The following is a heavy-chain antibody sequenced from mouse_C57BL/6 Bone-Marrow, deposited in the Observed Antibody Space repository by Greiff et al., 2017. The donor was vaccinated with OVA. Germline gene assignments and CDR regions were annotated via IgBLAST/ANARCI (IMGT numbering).Heavy chain of an antibody. CDR3: ARPSITTVVATDYAMDY. CDR1: GYTFTDYY. J-gene: IGHJ4*01. V-gene: IGHV1-76*01. CDR2: IYPGSGNT. D-gene: IGHD1-1*01. Sequence: QVQLQQSGAELVRPGASVKLSCKASGYTFTDYYINWVKQRPGQGLEWIARIYPGSGNTYYNEKFKGNATLTAEKSSSTAYMPLSSLTSEDSAVYFCARPSITTVVATDYAMDYWGQGTSVTVSA.